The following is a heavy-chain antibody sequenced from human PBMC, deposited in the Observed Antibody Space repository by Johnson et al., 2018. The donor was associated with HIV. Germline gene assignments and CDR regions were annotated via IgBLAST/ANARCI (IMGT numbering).Heavy chain of an antibody. V-gene: IGHV3-11*04. CDR3: AMSLDIAVAGTILSHAFDI. D-gene: IGHD6-19*01. CDR2: ITSSGTTI. Sequence: QVQLVESGGGLVKPGGSLRLSCATSGFTFSDYYMSWIRQAPGKGLEWVSYITSSGTTIYYADSVKGRFTISRDNTKNSVYLQMNSLRAEDTAVYYCAMSLDIAVAGTILSHAFDIWGQGKMVTVSS. J-gene: IGHJ3*02. CDR1: GFTFSDYY.